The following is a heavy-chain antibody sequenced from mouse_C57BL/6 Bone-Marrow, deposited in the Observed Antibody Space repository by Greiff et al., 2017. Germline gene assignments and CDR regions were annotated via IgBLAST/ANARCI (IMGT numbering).Heavy chain of an antibody. D-gene: IGHD1-1*01. CDR3: ASDRGGSSYWYFDV. CDR2: INYDGSST. Sequence: EVMLVESEGGLVQPGSSMKLSCTASGFTFSDYYMAWVRQVPEKGLEWVANINYDGSSTYYLDSLKSRFIISRDNAKNILYLQMSSLKSEDTATYYCASDRGGSSYWYFDVWGTGTTVTVSS. CDR1: GFTFSDYY. J-gene: IGHJ1*03. V-gene: IGHV5-16*01.